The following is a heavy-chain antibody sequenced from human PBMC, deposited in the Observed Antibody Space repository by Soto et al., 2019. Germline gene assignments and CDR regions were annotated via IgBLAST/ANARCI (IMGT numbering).Heavy chain of an antibody. V-gene: IGHV3-30-3*01. Sequence: GGSLRLSCAASGFNFNSYAMHWVRQAPGEGLEWVAVISYDGNNKYYADSVRGRSTISRDNSKNTLYLQMNSLRTEDTAVYYCASSSGSGYQNFFDPWGQGSLVTVSS. CDR3: ASSSGSGYQNFFDP. CDR1: GFNFNSYA. D-gene: IGHD3-22*01. CDR2: ISYDGNNK. J-gene: IGHJ5*02.